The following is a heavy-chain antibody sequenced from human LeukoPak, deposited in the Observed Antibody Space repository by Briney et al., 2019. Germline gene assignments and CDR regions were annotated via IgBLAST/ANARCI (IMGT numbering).Heavy chain of an antibody. CDR1: GFTFSSYY. D-gene: IGHD4-17*01. CDR3: ARERATETADLFDY. Sequence: GGSLRLSCVASGFTFSSYYMHWVRQAPGKGLVWVSRITTDGGSTYYADSVKGRFTISRDNARNTLYLQMNSLRAEDTAVYYCARERATETADLFDYWGQGTLVTVSS. CDR2: ITTDGGST. J-gene: IGHJ4*02. V-gene: IGHV3-74*01.